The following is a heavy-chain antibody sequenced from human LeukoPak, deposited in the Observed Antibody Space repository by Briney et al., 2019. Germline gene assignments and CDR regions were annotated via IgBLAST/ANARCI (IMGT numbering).Heavy chain of an antibody. CDR3: ARDRGYGDYEYYFDY. CDR2: IYTSGST. V-gene: IGHV4-4*07. Sequence: PSETLSLTCTVSGGSISSYYWSWIRQPARKGLEWIGRIYTSGSTNYNPSLKSRVTISVDKSKNQFSLKLSSVTAADTAVYYCARDRGYGDYEYYFDYWGQGTLVTVSS. CDR1: GGSISSYY. J-gene: IGHJ4*02. D-gene: IGHD4-17*01.